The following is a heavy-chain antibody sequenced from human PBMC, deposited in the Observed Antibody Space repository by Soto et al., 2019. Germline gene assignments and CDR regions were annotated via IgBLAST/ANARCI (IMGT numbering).Heavy chain of an antibody. CDR2: VNHRGST. CDR3: ARGLWTTVTTWGV. J-gene: IGHJ4*02. D-gene: IGHD4-17*01. CDR1: GESFTGYY. V-gene: IGHV4-34*01. Sequence: QVHLQQWGAGLLKPSETLSLTCTVYGESFTGYYWSWLRQPPGKGLEWIGEVNHRGSTNYNPSLKSRVTISIDTSKSYFSLRLTSATAADTAVYYCARGLWTTVTTWGVWGPGTLVTVSS.